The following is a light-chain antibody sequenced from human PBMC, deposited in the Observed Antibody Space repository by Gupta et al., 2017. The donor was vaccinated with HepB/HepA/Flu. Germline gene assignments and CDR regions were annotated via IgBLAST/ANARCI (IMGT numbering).Light chain of an antibody. V-gene: IGKV3-11*01. CDR2: DAS. J-gene: IGKJ2*04. Sequence: EIVLTQSPATLSLSPGERATLSCRASQSVSSYLAWYQQKPGQAPRLLIYDASNRATGIPARFSGSGSGTDFTLTISNLEPEDFAVYYCQQRSNWPCSFGQGTKLGIK. CDR3: QQRSNWPCS. CDR1: QSVSSY.